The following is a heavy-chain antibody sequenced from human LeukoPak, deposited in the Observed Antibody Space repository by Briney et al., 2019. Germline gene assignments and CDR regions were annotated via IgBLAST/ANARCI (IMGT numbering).Heavy chain of an antibody. V-gene: IGHV1-46*01. D-gene: IGHD6-6*01. CDR1: GYTFPSYS. CDR2: SNPSGAST. Sequence: ASVKVSCKASGYTFPSYSIHWVRQAPGQGLEWMGVSNPSGASTTYAQKLQGRVTMTTDTSTSTAYMELRSLRSDDTAVYYCARIEKGYSSSSDSPYYYYMDVWGKGTTVTVSS. CDR3: ARIEKGYSSSSDSPYYYYMDV. J-gene: IGHJ6*03.